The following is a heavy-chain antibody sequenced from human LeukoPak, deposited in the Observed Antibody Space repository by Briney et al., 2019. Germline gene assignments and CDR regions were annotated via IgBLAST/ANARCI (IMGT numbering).Heavy chain of an antibody. D-gene: IGHD2-15*01. V-gene: IGHV1-18*01. CDR3: ARVAPNRRYCSGGSCLNYFDY. Sequence: ASVKVSCKASGYTFINYGITWVRQAPGQGLEWMGWISAYNGHTNYAQRLQGRVTMTTDTSTSTAYMELRSLRSDDTGVYYCARVAPNRRYCSGGSCLNYFDYWGQGTLVTVSS. CDR1: GYTFINYG. CDR2: ISAYNGHT. J-gene: IGHJ4*02.